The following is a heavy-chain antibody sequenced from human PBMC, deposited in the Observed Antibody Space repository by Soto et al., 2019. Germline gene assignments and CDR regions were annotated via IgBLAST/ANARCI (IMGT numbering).Heavy chain of an antibody. CDR2: IKQDGTEK. V-gene: IGHV3-7*01. J-gene: IGHJ6*02. CDR3: ARDADASGWYHYGFDV. D-gene: IGHD6-19*01. CDR1: KFSLSSYW. Sequence: GSLRLSCAASKFSLSSYWMNWVRQVPRKGLEWVANIKQDGTEKYYVDSVKGRFFISRDNAKNSLYLQMNNLRAEDTAVYYCARDADASGWYHYGFDVWGQGT.